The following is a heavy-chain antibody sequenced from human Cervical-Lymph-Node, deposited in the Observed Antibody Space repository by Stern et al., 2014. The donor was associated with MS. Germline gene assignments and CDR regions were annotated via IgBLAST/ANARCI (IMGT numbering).Heavy chain of an antibody. V-gene: IGHV1-69*01. Sequence: VQLVESGAEVTKPGSSVKVSCKASGGTFSKFPSSWARQAPGQGREWMGGIFPVFGTPTYAQEFRGRVTIPADVSTSTVYMELSSLRSDDTAVYYCALSSETSDRWYSLGYDLWGQGTLVTVSS. CDR1: GGTFSKFP. J-gene: IGHJ5*02. D-gene: IGHD6-13*01. CDR2: IFPVFGTP. CDR3: ALSSETSDRWYSLGYDL.